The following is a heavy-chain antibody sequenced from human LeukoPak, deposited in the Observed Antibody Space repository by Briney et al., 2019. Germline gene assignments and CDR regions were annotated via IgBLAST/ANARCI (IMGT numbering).Heavy chain of an antibody. V-gene: IGHV3-11*01. CDR3: ARDLVDDYVWGRYCY. CDR2: ISSSGSTI. D-gene: IGHD3-16*01. J-gene: IGHJ4*02. Sequence: GGSLRLSCAASGFTFSDYYMSWIRQAPGKGLEWVSYISSSGSTIYYADSVKGRFTISRDNAKNSLYLQMNSLRAEDTAVYYCARDLVDDYVWGRYCYWGQGTLVTVSS. CDR1: GFTFSDYY.